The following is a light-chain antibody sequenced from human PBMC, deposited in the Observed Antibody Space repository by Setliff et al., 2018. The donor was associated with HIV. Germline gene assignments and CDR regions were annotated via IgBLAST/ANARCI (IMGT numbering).Light chain of an antibody. V-gene: IGLV3-21*03. J-gene: IGLJ2*01. CDR1: NIGSRD. Sequence: SYELTQPPSVSVAPGKTARITCGGDNIGSRDVHWYQQKPGQAPILVVSDDIDRPSGIPERFSGSNSGNTATLTISRVEAGDEADYYCQVCDTTTDHVVFGGGTKVTVL. CDR2: DDI. CDR3: QVCDTTTDHVV.